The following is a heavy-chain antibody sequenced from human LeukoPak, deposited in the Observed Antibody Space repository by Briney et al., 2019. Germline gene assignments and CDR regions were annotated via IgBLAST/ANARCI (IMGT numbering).Heavy chain of an antibody. D-gene: IGHD1-26*01. CDR1: GFTFSSYS. CDR3: GPGRDGDY. CDR2: ISSSSSYI. V-gene: IGHV3-21*01. J-gene: IGHJ4*02. Sequence: GGALRLSCAASGFTFSSYSMNWVRQAPGKGLECVSSISSSSSYIYYADSLKGRFTISRNNAKKSLYLQMNSLRAEDTAVYYCGPGRDGDYWGQGTLVTVSS.